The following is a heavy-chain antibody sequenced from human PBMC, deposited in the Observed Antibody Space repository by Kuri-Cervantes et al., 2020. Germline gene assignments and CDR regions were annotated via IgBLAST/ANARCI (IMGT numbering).Heavy chain of an antibody. Sequence: ESLKISCAVSGYSISSGYYWGWIRQPPGKGLEWIGSIYHSGSTYYNPSLKSRVTISVDTSKNQFSLKLSSVTAADTAVYYCARGPFGEVTNFYYYYYMDVWGKGTTVTVSS. D-gene: IGHD3-3*01. CDR1: GYSISSGYY. J-gene: IGHJ6*03. V-gene: IGHV4-38-2*01. CDR2: IYHSGST. CDR3: ARGPFGEVTNFYYYYYMDV.